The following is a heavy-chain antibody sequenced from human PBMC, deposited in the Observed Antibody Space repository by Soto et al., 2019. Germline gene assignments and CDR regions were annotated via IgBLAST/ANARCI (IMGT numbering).Heavy chain of an antibody. CDR2: ISAYNGNT. CDR3: ARDPFYCISTTCARGADS. J-gene: IGHJ4*02. Sequence: GASVKVSCKASGYTFTSYGISWVRQAPGQGLEWMGWISAYNGNTNYAQKLQGRVTMTTDTSTSTAYMELRSLRSDDTAVYYCARDPFYCISTTCARGADSLGQGTLVTVSS. V-gene: IGHV1-18*01. CDR1: GYTFTSYG. D-gene: IGHD2-2*01.